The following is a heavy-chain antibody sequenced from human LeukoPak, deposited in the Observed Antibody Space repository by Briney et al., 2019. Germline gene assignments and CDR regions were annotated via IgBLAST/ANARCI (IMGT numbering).Heavy chain of an antibody. CDR2: INHSGST. D-gene: IGHD2-15*01. V-gene: IGHV4-34*01. Sequence: PSETLSLTCAVYGGSLSGYYWSWIRQPPGKGLEWIGEINHSGSTNYNPSLKSRVTISVDTSKNQFSLKLSSVTAADTAVYYCAGSYCSGGSCYSITFDYWGQGTLVTVSS. CDR1: GGSLSGYY. CDR3: AGSYCSGGSCYSITFDY. J-gene: IGHJ4*02.